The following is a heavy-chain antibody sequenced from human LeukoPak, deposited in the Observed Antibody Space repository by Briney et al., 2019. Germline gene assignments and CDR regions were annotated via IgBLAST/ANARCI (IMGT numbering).Heavy chain of an antibody. CDR1: GFTFSSYG. J-gene: IGHJ4*02. Sequence: GRSLRLSCAASGFTFSSYGIHWVRQAPGKGLEWVAVISNDGSNKYYADSVKGRFTISRDNSKNTLYLQMNSLRAEDTAVYYCAGGPYGRDGYNWDYWGQGTLVTVSS. V-gene: IGHV3-30*03. CDR3: AGGPYGRDGYNWDY. CDR2: ISNDGSNK. D-gene: IGHD5-24*01.